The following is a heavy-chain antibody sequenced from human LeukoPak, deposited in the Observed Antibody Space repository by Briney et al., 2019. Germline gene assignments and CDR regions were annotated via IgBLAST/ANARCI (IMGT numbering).Heavy chain of an antibody. V-gene: IGHV1-69*05. J-gene: IGHJ3*02. CDR2: IIPIFGTA. Sequence: SVKVSCKASGGTFSSYAISWVRQAPGQGLEWMGGIIPIFGTANYAQKFQGRVTITTDGSTSTAYMELSSLRSEDTAVYYCARHTRHYYDSSGDAFDIWGQRTMVTVSS. CDR1: GGTFSSYA. D-gene: IGHD3-22*01. CDR3: ARHTRHYYDSSGDAFDI.